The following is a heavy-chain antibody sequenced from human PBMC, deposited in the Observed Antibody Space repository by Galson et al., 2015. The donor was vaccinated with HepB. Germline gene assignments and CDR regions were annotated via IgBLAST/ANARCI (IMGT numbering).Heavy chain of an antibody. V-gene: IGHV3-23*01. Sequence: SLRLSCAASGFTFSSYAMSWVRQAPGKGLEWVSVISGSADTPYYADSVKGRFTISRDNSKNTVYLQMNSLRAEDTAVYYCAKDVDYWSGYKDYWGQGTLVTVSP. D-gene: IGHD3-3*01. CDR3: AKDVDYWSGYKDY. CDR1: GFTFSSYA. CDR2: ISGSADTP. J-gene: IGHJ4*02.